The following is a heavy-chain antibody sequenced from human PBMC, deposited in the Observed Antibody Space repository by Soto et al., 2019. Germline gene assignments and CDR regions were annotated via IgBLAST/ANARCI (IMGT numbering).Heavy chain of an antibody. CDR2: IYYSGST. Sequence: SETLSLTCTVSGGSISSSSYYWGWIRQPPGKGLEWIGSIYYSGSTYYNPSLKSRVTISVDTSKNQFSLKLSSVTAADTAVYYCARAQYYYDSSGYFDYWGQGTLVT. V-gene: IGHV4-39*01. CDR1: GGSISSSSYY. CDR3: ARAQYYYDSSGYFDY. D-gene: IGHD3-22*01. J-gene: IGHJ4*02.